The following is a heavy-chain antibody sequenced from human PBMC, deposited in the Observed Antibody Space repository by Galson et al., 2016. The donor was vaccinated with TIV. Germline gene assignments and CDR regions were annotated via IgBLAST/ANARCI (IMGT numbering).Heavy chain of an antibody. CDR3: PRGGLYYDRSNYDFDY. V-gene: IGHV3-48*03. Sequence: SLRLSCAASGFTFSSYEMNWVHQAPGMGLEWISYISNSANTKHYAESVKGRFTISRDNAKKSLYLQMDSLRAEDTAIYYCPRGGLYYDRSNYDFDYWGQGALVTVSS. CDR2: ISNSANTK. D-gene: IGHD3-22*01. CDR1: GFTFSSYE. J-gene: IGHJ4*02.